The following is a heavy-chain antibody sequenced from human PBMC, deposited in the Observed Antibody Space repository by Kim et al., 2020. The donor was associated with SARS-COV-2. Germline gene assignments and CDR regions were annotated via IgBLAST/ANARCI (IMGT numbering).Heavy chain of an antibody. CDR1: GFTFSSYS. J-gene: IGHJ3*02. V-gene: IGHV3-21*01. D-gene: IGHD1-26*01. Sequence: GGSLRLSCAASGFTFSSYSMNWVRQAPGKGLEWVSSISSSSSYIYYADSVKGRFTISRDNAKNSLYLQMNSLRAEDTAVYYCARTIVGDDTLDAFDIWGQGTMVTVSS. CDR2: ISSSSSYI. CDR3: ARTIVGDDTLDAFDI.